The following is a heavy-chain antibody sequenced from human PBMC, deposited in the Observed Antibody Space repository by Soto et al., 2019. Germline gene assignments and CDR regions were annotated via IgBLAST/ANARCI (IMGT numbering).Heavy chain of an antibody. CDR3: ATSYGSGYRAFDF. Sequence: QVQVVQSGAEVKRPGSSVKVSCKASGDTFNFYSINWVRKAPGLGLAWMGRVNPIISMSNYAQRFQGRVTMTADKSTSTAYMELSGLRSEDTAIYYCATSYGSGYRAFDFWGQGALVTVSS. J-gene: IGHJ4*02. D-gene: IGHD3-10*01. CDR1: GDTFNFYS. CDR2: VNPIISMS. V-gene: IGHV1-69*04.